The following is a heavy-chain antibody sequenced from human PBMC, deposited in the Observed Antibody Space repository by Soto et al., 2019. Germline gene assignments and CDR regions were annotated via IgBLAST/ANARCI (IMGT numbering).Heavy chain of an antibody. J-gene: IGHJ5*02. Sequence: GESLKISCAACGFAFSSYTMNWVRQAPGKGLEWISSISSGGDSTHYADSVKGRFTVTRDSAKNSMFLQMHSLRVEDTAVYYCARDVSLLVILDSWGQGTLVTVSS. CDR3: ARDVSLLVILDS. CDR1: GFAFSSYT. V-gene: IGHV3-21*06. D-gene: IGHD2-15*01. CDR2: ISSGGDST.